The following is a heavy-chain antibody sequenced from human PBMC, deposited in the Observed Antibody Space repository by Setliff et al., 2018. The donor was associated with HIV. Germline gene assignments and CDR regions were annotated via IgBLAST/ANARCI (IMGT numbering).Heavy chain of an antibody. Sequence: ASVKVSCKAYGYSFSSYGLNWVRQAPGQGLEWLGWISAENGNTNYAQKFQGRVIMTTDTSTSTAYMELKSLRSDDTAVYYCASVHYDFWSGYSPADYWGQGTLVTVSS. J-gene: IGHJ4*02. V-gene: IGHV1-18*01. CDR2: ISAENGNT. CDR1: GYSFSSYG. D-gene: IGHD3-3*01. CDR3: ASVHYDFWSGYSPADY.